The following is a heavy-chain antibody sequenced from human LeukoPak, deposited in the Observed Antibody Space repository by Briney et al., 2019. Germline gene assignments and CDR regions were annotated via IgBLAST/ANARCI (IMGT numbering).Heavy chain of an antibody. D-gene: IGHD3-9*01. J-gene: IGHJ6*02. CDR3: ARDGYDILTPRYYGMDV. Sequence: ASVKVSCKASGYTFTSYGISWVRQAPGQGLEWMGWISAYNGNTNYAQKLQGRVTMTTDTSTSTAYMELRSLRSDDTAVYYRARDGYDILTPRYYGMDVWGQGTTVTVSS. CDR2: ISAYNGNT. CDR1: GYTFTSYG. V-gene: IGHV1-18*01.